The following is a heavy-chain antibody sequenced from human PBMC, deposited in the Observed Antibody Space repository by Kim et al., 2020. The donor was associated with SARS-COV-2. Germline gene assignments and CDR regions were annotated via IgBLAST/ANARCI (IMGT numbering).Heavy chain of an antibody. V-gene: IGHV4-34*01. CDR1: GGSFSGYY. D-gene: IGHD3-3*01. CDR2: INHSGST. CDR3: ARCHNTIFGVATSMDV. J-gene: IGHJ6*02. Sequence: SETLSLTCAVYGGSFSGYYWSWIRQPPGKGLEWIGEINHSGSTNYNPSLKSRVTISVDTSKNQFSLKLSSVTAADTAVYYCARCHNTIFGVATSMDVWGQGTTVTVSS.